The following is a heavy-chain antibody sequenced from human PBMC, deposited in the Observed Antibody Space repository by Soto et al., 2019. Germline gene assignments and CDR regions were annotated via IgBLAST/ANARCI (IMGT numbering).Heavy chain of an antibody. Sequence: LRLSCVGSGFTFNSYSITWVRQAPGTGLEWVSGISGSGSRIYYADSVKGRFTISRDNSENTLYLQMNSLRVEDTAVYYCATSLTTSLYYYYRMDVWGQGTMVTVSS. CDR2: ISGSGSRI. CDR3: ATSLTTSLYYYYRMDV. CDR1: GFTFNSYS. V-gene: IGHV3-23*01. D-gene: IGHD3-16*01. J-gene: IGHJ6*02.